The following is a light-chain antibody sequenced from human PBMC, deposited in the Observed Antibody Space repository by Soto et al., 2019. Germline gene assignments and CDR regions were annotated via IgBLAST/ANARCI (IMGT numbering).Light chain of an antibody. J-gene: IGKJ2*01. CDR3: QQYGTSPYT. V-gene: IGKV3-20*01. CDR1: QSVSSTY. CDR2: DVS. Sequence: EIVLTQSPGTLPLSPGERATLSCRASQSVSSTYLAWYQQRPGQAPRLLIYDVSTRATGIPDRFSGSGSGKDFPLTISRLEPEDFPFSYCQQYGTSPYTLGQGTNLEIK.